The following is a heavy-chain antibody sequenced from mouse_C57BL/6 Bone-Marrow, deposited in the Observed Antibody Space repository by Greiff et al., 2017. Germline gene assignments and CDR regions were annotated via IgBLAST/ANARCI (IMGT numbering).Heavy chain of an antibody. CDR3: TRGDYYGSSPLAY. J-gene: IGHJ3*01. D-gene: IGHD1-1*01. CDR2: IDPETGGT. Sequence: VQLQQSGAELVRPGASVTLSCKASGYTFTDYEMHWVKQTPVHDLEWIGAIDPETGGTAYNQKFKGKAILTADKSSSTAYMELRSLTSEDSAVYYCTRGDYYGSSPLAYWGQGTLVTVSA. CDR1: GYTFTDYE. V-gene: IGHV1-15*01.